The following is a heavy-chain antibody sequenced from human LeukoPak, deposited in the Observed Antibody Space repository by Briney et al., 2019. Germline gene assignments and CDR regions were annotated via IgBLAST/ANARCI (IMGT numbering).Heavy chain of an antibody. CDR3: ARDTHYYGSGSPAFDI. D-gene: IGHD3-10*01. V-gene: IGHV3-48*01. Sequence: GGSLKLSCEASGFTFSSYSMNWVRQAPGKGLEWVSYISFSSATIHYADSVKGRFTVSRDNAKNSLYLQMNSLRAEDTALCFCARDTHYYGSGSPAFDIWGQGTMVTVSS. CDR2: ISFSSATI. CDR1: GFTFSSYS. J-gene: IGHJ3*02.